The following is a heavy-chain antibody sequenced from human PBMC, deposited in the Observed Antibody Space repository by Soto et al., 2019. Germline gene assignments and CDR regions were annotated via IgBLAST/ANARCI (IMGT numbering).Heavy chain of an antibody. CDR2: IRQDGTEI. CDR3: ATEGDFWSGFYGWFGP. V-gene: IGHV3-7*01. J-gene: IGHJ5*02. Sequence: EVQLVESGGGLVQPGGSLRLVCVDSGSTLESHWMPWVRQAPGKGPEWVANIRQDGTEIHYVEAVRGRFIISRDNAKKSVYLPMNSLRVEDSSRYYGATEGDFWSGFYGWFGPWGQWTLVTVYS. D-gene: IGHD3-3*01. CDR1: GSTLESHW.